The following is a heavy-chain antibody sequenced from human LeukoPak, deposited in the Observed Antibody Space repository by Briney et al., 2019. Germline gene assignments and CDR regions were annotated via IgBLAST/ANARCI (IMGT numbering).Heavy chain of an antibody. V-gene: IGHV3-7*04. Sequence: GGSLRLSCAASGFTFSNSYMTWFRQTPGKGLEWVANIKQDGIEKFYLDSVRGRFTVSRDNAKDSLFLQMNSLTAEDTAVYYCARGDGWSVDYWGQGTLVTVSS. D-gene: IGHD5-24*01. CDR2: IKQDGIEK. CDR1: GFTFSNSY. CDR3: ARGDGWSVDY. J-gene: IGHJ4*02.